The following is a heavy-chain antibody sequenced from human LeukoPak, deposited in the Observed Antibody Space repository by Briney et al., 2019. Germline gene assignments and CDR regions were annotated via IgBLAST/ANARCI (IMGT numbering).Heavy chain of an antibody. V-gene: IGHV3-9*01. J-gene: IGHJ4*02. Sequence: PGRSLRLSCAASGFTFDDYAMHWVRQAPGKGLEWVSGISWNSGSIGYADSVKGRFTISRDNAKNSLYLQMNSLRAEDTALYYCARLTSATVTYDYWGQGTLVTVSS. CDR1: GFTFDDYA. CDR3: ARLTSATVTYDY. D-gene: IGHD4-17*01. CDR2: ISWNSGSI.